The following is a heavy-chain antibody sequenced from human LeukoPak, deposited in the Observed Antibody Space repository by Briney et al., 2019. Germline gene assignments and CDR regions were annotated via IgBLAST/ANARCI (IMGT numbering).Heavy chain of an antibody. CDR2: IKEDGSES. D-gene: IGHD3-10*01. J-gene: IGHJ6*02. CDR1: GFTFSSYA. CDR3: AKAGLLWFGESWMDV. Sequence: PGGSLRLSCAASGFTFSSYAMHWVRQAPGKGLEWVANIKEDGSESHYVDSVKGRFTISRDNAKNSLYLQMNSLRAEDTAVYFCAKAGLLWFGESWMDVWGQGTTVTVSS. V-gene: IGHV3-7*01.